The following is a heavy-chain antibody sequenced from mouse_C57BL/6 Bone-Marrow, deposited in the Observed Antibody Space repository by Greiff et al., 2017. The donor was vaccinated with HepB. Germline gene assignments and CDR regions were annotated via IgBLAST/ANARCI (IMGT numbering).Heavy chain of an antibody. D-gene: IGHD2-2*01. V-gene: IGHV1-59*01. CDR3: ARLDGYDDFDY. J-gene: IGHJ2*01. Sequence: QVHVKQSGAELVRPGTSVKLSCKASGYTFTSYWMHWVKQRPGQGLEWIGVIDPSDSYTNYNQKFKGKATLTVDTSSSTAYMQLSSLTSEDSAVYYCARLDGYDDFDYWGQGTTLTVSS. CDR2: IDPSDSYT. CDR1: GYTFTSYW.